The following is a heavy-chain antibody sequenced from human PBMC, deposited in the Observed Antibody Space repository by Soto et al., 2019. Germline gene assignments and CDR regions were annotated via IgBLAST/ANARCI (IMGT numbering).Heavy chain of an antibody. Sequence: QITLKESGPALVKPTQTLTLTCTFSGFSFSVNGVAVGWIRQPPGQALEWLALIYRDDDQRYNPSLKDRLTITKGTTSKHVVLTMTNMDPVDTATYSCAHKRDVSRGFKYWGQGTLVTVSS. CDR3: AHKRDVSRGFKY. CDR2: IYRDDDQ. CDR1: GFSFSVNGVA. V-gene: IGHV2-5*02. J-gene: IGHJ4*02. D-gene: IGHD3-10*01.